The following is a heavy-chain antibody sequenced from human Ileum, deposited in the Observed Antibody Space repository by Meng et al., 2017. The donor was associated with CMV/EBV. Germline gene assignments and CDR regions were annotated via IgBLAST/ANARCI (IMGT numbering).Heavy chain of an antibody. CDR3: ARDFSSTSTTFDY. V-gene: IGHV1-8*01. CDR2: MNPNSGNT. CDR1: GYTFTSYD. Sequence: ASVKVSCKASGYTFTSYDINWVRQGTGQGLEWMGWMNPNSGNTGYAQKFQGRVTMTRDTSISTAYMELSRLRSDDTAVYYCARDFSSTSTTFDYWGQGTLVTVSS. D-gene: IGHD2-2*01. J-gene: IGHJ4*02.